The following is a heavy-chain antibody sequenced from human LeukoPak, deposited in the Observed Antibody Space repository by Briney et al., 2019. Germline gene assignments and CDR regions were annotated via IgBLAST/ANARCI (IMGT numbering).Heavy chain of an antibody. J-gene: IGHJ3*02. CDR1: GGSISSGSYY. CDR3: ARDMVAFDI. D-gene: IGHD2-8*01. V-gene: IGHV4-61*02. Sequence: SQTLSLTCTVSGGSISSGSYYWSWIRQPAGKGLEWIGRIYTSGSTNYNPSLKSRVTISVDTSKNQFSLKLSSVTAADTAVYYCARDMVAFDIWGQGTMVTVSS. CDR2: IYTSGST.